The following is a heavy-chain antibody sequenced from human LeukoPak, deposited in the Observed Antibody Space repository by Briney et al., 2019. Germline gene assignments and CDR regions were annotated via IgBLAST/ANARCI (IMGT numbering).Heavy chain of an antibody. V-gene: IGHV3-48*01. CDR3: ARDRSGRRITIFGVDYYMDV. Sequence: GGSLRLSCAASGFTFSSYSMNWVRQAPGKGPEWASYISSSSSTIYYADSVKGRFTISRDNAKNSLYLQMNSLRAEDTAVYYCARDRSGRRITIFGVDYYMDVWGKGTTVTVSS. CDR2: ISSSSSTI. CDR1: GFTFSSYS. J-gene: IGHJ6*03. D-gene: IGHD3-3*01.